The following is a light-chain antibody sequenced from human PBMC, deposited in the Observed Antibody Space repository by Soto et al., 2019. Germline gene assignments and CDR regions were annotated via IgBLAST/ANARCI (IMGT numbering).Light chain of an antibody. CDR2: EVS. CDR3: CSYAGSYTFV. V-gene: IGLV2-14*01. Sequence: QSVLTQPASVSGSPGQSITISCTGTTNDVGGYNYVSWYQQHPGKAPKLLIFEVSSRPSGVSNRFSGSKSGNTASLAISALQAEDEADYYCCSYAGSYTFVFGIGTKVTVL. CDR1: TNDVGGYNY. J-gene: IGLJ1*01.